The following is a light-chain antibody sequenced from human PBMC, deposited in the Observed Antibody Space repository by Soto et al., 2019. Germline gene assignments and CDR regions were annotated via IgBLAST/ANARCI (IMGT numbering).Light chain of an antibody. Sequence: EIVTTQSPATLSVSPGERATLSCRASEGISNDLAWYQQKPGQAPRLLIYDASTRATGIPARFSGTVSGTEFTLTISSLQSEDSAVYYCQQHGQWPITFGQGTRLEIK. CDR2: DAS. J-gene: IGKJ5*01. CDR3: QQHGQWPIT. V-gene: IGKV3-15*01. CDR1: EGISND.